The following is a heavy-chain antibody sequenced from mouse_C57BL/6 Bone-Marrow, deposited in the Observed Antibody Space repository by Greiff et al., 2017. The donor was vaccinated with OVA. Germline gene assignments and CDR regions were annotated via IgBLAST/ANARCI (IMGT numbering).Heavy chain of an antibody. CDR2: ISSGGSYT. J-gene: IGHJ2*01. V-gene: IGHV5-6*01. Sequence: DVQLQESGGDLVKPGGSLKLSCAASGFTFSSYGMSWVRQTPDKRLEWVATISSGGSYTYYPDSVKGRFTISRDNAKNTLYLQMSSLKSEDTAMYYCARRGTVPFDYWGQGTTLTVSS. D-gene: IGHD1-1*01. CDR3: ARRGTVPFDY. CDR1: GFTFSSYG.